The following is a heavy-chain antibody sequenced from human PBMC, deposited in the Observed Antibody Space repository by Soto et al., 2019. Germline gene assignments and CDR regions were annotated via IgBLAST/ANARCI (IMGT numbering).Heavy chain of an antibody. CDR2: IGGRPYGGTT. J-gene: IGHJ6*02. CDR3: PRNMSTPPGSTPDYYDIDV. CDR1: GFPFAPST. V-gene: IGHV3-49*04. D-gene: IGHD2-2*01. Sequence: PGGSLRLSCGVSGFPFAPSTMSWVRQAPGRGLEWVAFIGGRPYGGTTEYAASVKGRFTISRDDSKNIAYLQMNRLRTEDTGVYFCPRNMSTPPGSTPDYYDIDVWCQGTTVAVSS.